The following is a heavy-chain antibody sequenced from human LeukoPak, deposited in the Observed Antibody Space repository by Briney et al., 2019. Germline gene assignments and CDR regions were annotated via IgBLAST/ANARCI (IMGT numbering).Heavy chain of an antibody. CDR2: IYNSGST. Sequence: SSETLSLTCTVSGGSISSYYWSWIRQPAGKGLEWIGHIYNSGSTNYNPSLKGRVTMSVATSKNQFSLHLSSVTAADTAVYYCARSAFLVTASGLYYFDYWGQGTLVAVSS. CDR1: GGSISSYY. J-gene: IGHJ4*02. CDR3: ARSAFLVTASGLYYFDY. D-gene: IGHD6-13*01. V-gene: IGHV4-4*07.